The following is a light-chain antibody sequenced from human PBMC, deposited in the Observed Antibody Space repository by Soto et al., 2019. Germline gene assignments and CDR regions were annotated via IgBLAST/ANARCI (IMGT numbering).Light chain of an antibody. CDR2: SAS. CDR1: QSISSN. J-gene: IGKJ4*01. Sequence: EIVMTQSPATLSVSPGQRVTLSCRASQSISSNLAWYQQKPGQPPRLLFYSASARATGTSARFSASGSGTELSLTISSLQSEAVAIHYCQQYHDWPPLTFGGGTKIQIK. CDR3: QQYHDWPPLT. V-gene: IGKV3-15*01.